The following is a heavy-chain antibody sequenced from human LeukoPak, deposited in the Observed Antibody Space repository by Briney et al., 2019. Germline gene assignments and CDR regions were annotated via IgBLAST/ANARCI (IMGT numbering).Heavy chain of an antibody. CDR2: IYTSGST. CDR1: GGSISSGSYY. V-gene: IGHV4-61*02. Sequence: SETLSLTCTVSGGSISSGSYYWSWIRQPAGKGLEWIGRIYTSGSTNYNPSLKSRVTISVDTSKNQFSLKLSSVTAADTAVYYCARDLGYEDSSGYFYYAFDIWGQGTMVTVSS. D-gene: IGHD3-22*01. J-gene: IGHJ3*02. CDR3: ARDLGYEDSSGYFYYAFDI.